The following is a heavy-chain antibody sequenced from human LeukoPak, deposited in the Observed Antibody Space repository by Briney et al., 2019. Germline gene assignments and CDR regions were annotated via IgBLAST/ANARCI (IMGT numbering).Heavy chain of an antibody. CDR3: ASEQEMATIDY. CDR1: GFTFDDYG. D-gene: IGHD5-24*01. CDR2: IKQDGSEN. J-gene: IGHJ4*02. V-gene: IGHV3-7*01. Sequence: GGSLRLSCAASGFTFDDYGMSWVRQAPGKGLEWVANIKQDGSENYYVDSVKGRFTISRANTKNSVYLQMNSLRAEATAVYYCASEQEMATIDYWGQGTLVTVSS.